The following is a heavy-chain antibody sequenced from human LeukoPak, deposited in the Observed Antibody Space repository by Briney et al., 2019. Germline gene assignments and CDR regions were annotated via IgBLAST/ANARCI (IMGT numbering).Heavy chain of an antibody. V-gene: IGHV3-23*01. CDR3: AKELRSHTGWPFDY. CDR1: GFTLRSYT. D-gene: IGHD5-12*01. CDR2: ISGGGDTT. Sequence: GGSLRLSCAASGFTLRSYTMAWVRQAPGRGLEWVSGISGGGDTTYYVDSVNGRFTISRDNSKNTLYLQLNSLTAEDTAVYYCAKELRSHTGWPFDYWGQGTLVTVSS. J-gene: IGHJ4*02.